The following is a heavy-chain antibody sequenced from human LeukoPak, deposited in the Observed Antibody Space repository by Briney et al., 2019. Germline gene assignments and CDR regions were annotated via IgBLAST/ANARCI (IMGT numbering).Heavy chain of an antibody. Sequence: ASVKVSCKASGYTFTGYYMHWVRQAPGQGLEWMGWINPNSGGTNYAQKFQGRVTMTRNTSISTAYMELSSLRSEDTAVYYCAILSGSYLNRRPPDDYWGQGTLVTVSS. CDR1: GYTFTGYY. CDR3: AILSGSYLNRRPPDDY. D-gene: IGHD1-26*01. CDR2: INPNSGGT. J-gene: IGHJ4*02. V-gene: IGHV1-2*02.